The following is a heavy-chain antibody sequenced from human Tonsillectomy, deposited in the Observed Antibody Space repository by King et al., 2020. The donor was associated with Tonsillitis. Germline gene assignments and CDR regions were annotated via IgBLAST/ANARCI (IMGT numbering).Heavy chain of an antibody. J-gene: IGHJ6*02. Sequence: QLVQSGGGVVQSGRSLRLSCAASGFTFSSYAMHWVRQAPGKGLDWVAEISFDGSNKYYADSVKGRFTISRDNSKNTLYLQMNSLRAEDTAVYYCARRDGALDYYYYGMDVWVQGTTVTVSS. CDR1: GFTFSSYA. V-gene: IGHV3-30-3*01. CDR3: ARRDGALDYYYYGMDV. D-gene: IGHD4-17*01. CDR2: ISFDGSNK.